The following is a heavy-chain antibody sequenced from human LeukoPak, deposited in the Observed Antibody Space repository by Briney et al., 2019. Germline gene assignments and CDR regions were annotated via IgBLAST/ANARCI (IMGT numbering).Heavy chain of an antibody. CDR3: ARDGGLHTNFDY. V-gene: IGHV3-7*01. J-gene: IGHJ4*02. CDR2: AKPDGSAE. D-gene: IGHD2-15*01. Sequence: GGSLRLSCAASEITLSSYGVSWVRQAPGKGLEWVANAKPDGSAEYYADSVRGRFTASRDNANNLLHLQMNRLRAEDTAVYYCARDGGLHTNFDYWGQGTLLTVSS. CDR1: EITLSSYG.